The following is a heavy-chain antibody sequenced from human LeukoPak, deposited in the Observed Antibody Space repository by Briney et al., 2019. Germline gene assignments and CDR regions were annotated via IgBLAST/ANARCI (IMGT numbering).Heavy chain of an antibody. CDR1: GASISSGSYY. D-gene: IGHD2-15*01. CDR3: ARPGRVFCSGGSCYSYFDY. V-gene: IGHV4-39*01. CDR2: IYYSGST. J-gene: IGHJ4*02. Sequence: PSETLSLTCTVSGASISSGSYYWGWIRQPPGKGLEWIGNIYYSGSTYYNPSLKSRVTISVDTSKNQFSLKLSSVTAADTAVYYCARPGRVFCSGGSCYSYFDYWGQGTQVTVSS.